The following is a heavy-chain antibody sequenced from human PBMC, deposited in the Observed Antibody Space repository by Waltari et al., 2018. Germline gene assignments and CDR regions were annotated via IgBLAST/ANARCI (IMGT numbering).Heavy chain of an antibody. D-gene: IGHD1-26*01. J-gene: IGHJ5*02. CDR2: IYTSGSA. CDR3: ASGVGATTLS. Sequence: QVQLQESGPGLVKPSQTLSLTCTVSGGSVNSGSYYWTWIRQPAGKGLEWIGRIYTSGSANYSPSLRSRVAISLDTSKNQISLKLTSVTAADTAAYYCASGVGATTLSWGQGTLVTVSS. V-gene: IGHV4-61*02. CDR1: GGSVNSGSYY.